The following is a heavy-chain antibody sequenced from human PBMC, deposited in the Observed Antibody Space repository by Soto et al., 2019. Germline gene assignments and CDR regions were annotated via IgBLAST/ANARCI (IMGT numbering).Heavy chain of an antibody. CDR1: GFTFSSYD. J-gene: IGHJ4*02. Sequence: HPGGSLKLSCAASGFTFSSYDMHWVRQATGKGLEWVSAIGTAGDTYYPGSVKGRFTISRENAKNSLYLQMNSLRAEDTAVYYCAKLGSSAWSPHYYFDYWGQGT. D-gene: IGHD3-10*01. V-gene: IGHV3-13*01. CDR3: AKLGSSAWSPHYYFDY. CDR2: IGTAGDT.